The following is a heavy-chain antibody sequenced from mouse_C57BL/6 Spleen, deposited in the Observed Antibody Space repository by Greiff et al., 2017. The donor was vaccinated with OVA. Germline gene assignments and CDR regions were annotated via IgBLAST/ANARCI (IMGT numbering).Heavy chain of an antibody. V-gene: IGHV1-55*01. CDR2: IYPGSGST. Sequence: QVQLQQPGAELVKPGASVKMSCKASGYTFTSYWITWVKQRPGQGLEWIGDIYPGSGSTNYNEKFKSKATLTVDTSSSTAYMQLSSLTSEDSAVYYCAREGLYYYGSSYCAYWGQGTLVTVSA. J-gene: IGHJ3*01. D-gene: IGHD1-1*01. CDR3: AREGLYYYGSSYCAY. CDR1: GYTFTSYW.